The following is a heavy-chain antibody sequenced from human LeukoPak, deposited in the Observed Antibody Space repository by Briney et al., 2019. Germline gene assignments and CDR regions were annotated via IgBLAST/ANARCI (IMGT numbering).Heavy chain of an antibody. CDR2: INGDGGNT. V-gene: IGHV3-43*02. Sequence: GGSLRLSCAASGFTFDDYTMHWVRQAPGKGLEWVSLINGDGGNTYYSDSVKGRFTISRDNSKNSLYLQMNSLRAEDTALYYCAKDAEPAVIGYMDVWGKGTTFIVSS. D-gene: IGHD2-2*02. J-gene: IGHJ6*03. CDR1: GFTFDDYT. CDR3: AKDAEPAVIGYMDV.